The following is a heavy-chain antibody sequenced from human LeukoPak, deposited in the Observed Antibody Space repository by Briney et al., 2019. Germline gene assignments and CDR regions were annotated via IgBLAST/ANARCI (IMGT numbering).Heavy chain of an antibody. Sequence: APETLSLTCTVSGGSISSYYWSWIRQPPGKGLEWIGYIYCSGSTNYNPSLKSRVTISVDTSKNQFSLKLSSVTAADTAVYYCARDRSSGWLGDDAFDIWGQGTMVTVSS. CDR2: IYCSGST. CDR3: ARDRSSGWLGDDAFDI. CDR1: GGSISSYY. V-gene: IGHV4-59*01. J-gene: IGHJ3*02. D-gene: IGHD6-19*01.